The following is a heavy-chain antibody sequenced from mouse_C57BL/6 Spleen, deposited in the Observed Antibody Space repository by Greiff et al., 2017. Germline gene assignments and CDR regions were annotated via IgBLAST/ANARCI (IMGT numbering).Heavy chain of an antibody. V-gene: IGHV5-4*01. J-gene: IGHJ4*01. Sequence: EVQGVESGGGLVKPGGSLKLSCAASGFTFSSYAMSWVRQTPEKRLEWVATISDGGSYTYYPDNVKGRFTISRDNAKNNLYLQMSHLKSEDTAMYYCAREGDVRAMDYWGQGTSVTVSS. CDR1: GFTFSSYA. CDR2: ISDGGSYT. D-gene: IGHD3-3*01. CDR3: AREGDVRAMDY.